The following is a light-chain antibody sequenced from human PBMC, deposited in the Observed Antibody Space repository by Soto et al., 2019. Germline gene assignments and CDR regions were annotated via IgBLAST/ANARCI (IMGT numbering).Light chain of an antibody. CDR1: SSNIGNNY. V-gene: IGLV1-51*01. Sequence: QSVLTQSPSVSAAPGQPVTISCSGSSSNIGNNYVFWYQQLPGTAPKLLIDDNNKRPSGIPDRFSGSKSGTSGTLDITGLQTGDEADYYCATWDGSLPGEVFGGGTKLTVL. CDR3: ATWDGSLPGEV. CDR2: DNN. J-gene: IGLJ2*01.